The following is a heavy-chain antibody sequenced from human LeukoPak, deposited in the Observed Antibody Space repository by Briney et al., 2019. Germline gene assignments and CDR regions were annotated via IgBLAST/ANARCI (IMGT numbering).Heavy chain of an antibody. CDR1: GGSISSGSYY. CDR2: IYTSGST. V-gene: IGHV4-61*02. J-gene: IGHJ6*03. CDR3: ARDFYQDYYESSGYYYYYYMDV. Sequence: PSETLSLTCTVSGGSISSGSYYWSWIRQPAGKGLEWIGRIYTSGSTNYNPSLKSRVTISVDTSKNQFSLKLSSVTAADTAVYYCARDFYQDYYESSGYYYYYYMDVWGKGTTVTVSS. D-gene: IGHD3-22*01.